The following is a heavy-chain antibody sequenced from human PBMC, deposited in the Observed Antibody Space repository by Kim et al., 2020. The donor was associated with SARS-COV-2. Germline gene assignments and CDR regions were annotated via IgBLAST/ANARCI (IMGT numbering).Heavy chain of an antibody. D-gene: IGHD2-2*01. Sequence: GGSLRLSCAASGFTFDTYWMHWVRQAPGKGLVWVSRINYDGSSTIYADSVKGRFTISRDNAKNTLYLQMNNLRDEDTAVYYCTKDSVVAAYLRNYYYYYGMDVWGQGTTVTVSS. CDR1: GFTFDTYW. CDR3: TKDSVVAAYLRNYYYYYGMDV. CDR2: INYDGSST. J-gene: IGHJ6*02. V-gene: IGHV3-74*01.